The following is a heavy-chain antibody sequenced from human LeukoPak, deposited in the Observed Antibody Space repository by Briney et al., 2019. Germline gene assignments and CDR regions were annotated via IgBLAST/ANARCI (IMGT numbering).Heavy chain of an antibody. Sequence: PGGSLRLSCAASGFTFSSYAMHWVRQAPGKGLEWVAVISYDGSNKYYADSVKGRFTISGDNSKNTLYLQMNSLRAEDTAVYYCARERVRGVIFPFDYWGQGTLVTVSS. CDR2: ISYDGSNK. CDR1: GFTFSSYA. J-gene: IGHJ4*02. D-gene: IGHD3-10*01. V-gene: IGHV3-30*04. CDR3: ARERVRGVIFPFDY.